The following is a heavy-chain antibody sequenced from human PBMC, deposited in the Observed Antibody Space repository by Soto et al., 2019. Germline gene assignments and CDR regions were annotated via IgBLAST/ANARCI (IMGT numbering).Heavy chain of an antibody. J-gene: IGHJ4*02. D-gene: IGHD5-18*01. CDR2: LIPFSGTT. V-gene: IGHV1-69*12. CDR1: GGTFSSYT. Sequence: QVQLVQSGAEVKKPGSSVKVSCKASGGTFSSYTVDWVRQAPGQGLEWMGGLIPFSGTTTYAQNFEGRVTISVDESTSTAYMELSSLRSEDTAVYYCARHLGAYTYGGDYWGQGTLVTVSS. CDR3: ARHLGAYTYGGDY.